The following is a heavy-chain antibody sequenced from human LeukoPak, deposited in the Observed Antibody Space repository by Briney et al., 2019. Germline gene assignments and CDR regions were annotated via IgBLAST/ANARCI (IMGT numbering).Heavy chain of an antibody. Sequence: ASVKVSCKASGYTFTGYYMHWVRQATGQGLEWMGWINPNSGGTNYAQKFQGRVTMTRDTSISTAYMELSRLRYDDTAVYYCAEAVVTLSGANGAFDIWGQGTMVTVSS. J-gene: IGHJ3*02. V-gene: IGHV1-2*02. D-gene: IGHD4-23*01. CDR1: GYTFTGYY. CDR2: INPNSGGT. CDR3: AEAVVTLSGANGAFDI.